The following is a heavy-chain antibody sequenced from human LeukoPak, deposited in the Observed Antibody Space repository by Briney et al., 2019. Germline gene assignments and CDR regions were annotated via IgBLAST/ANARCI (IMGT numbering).Heavy chain of an antibody. V-gene: IGHV4-4*07. Sequence: SETLSLTCSVSGGSISAYYWSWIRQPAGKGLEWIGRVYRTGNTNYNPSLQSRVTMSVDTSKNQISLRMRSVTAADTAVYFCARDDFEYSVHYGMDVWGQGTAVTVSS. CDR3: ARDDFEYSVHYGMDV. J-gene: IGHJ6*02. CDR2: VYRTGNT. D-gene: IGHD3-9*01. CDR1: GGSISAYY.